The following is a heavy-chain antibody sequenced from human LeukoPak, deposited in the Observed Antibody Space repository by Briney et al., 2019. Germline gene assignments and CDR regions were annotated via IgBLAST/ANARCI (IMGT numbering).Heavy chain of an antibody. J-gene: IGHJ4*02. D-gene: IGHD1-26*01. CDR1: GGSISSYY. CDR2: MYNSGGT. CDR3: ARHRVGATRDFDY. V-gene: IGHV4-59*08. Sequence: SETLSLTCTVSGGSISSYYWSWIRQPPGKGLEWIGYMYNSGGTNYNPSLKSRVTISVDTSKNQFSLKLSSVTAADTAVYYCARHRVGATRDFDYWGQGTLVTVSS.